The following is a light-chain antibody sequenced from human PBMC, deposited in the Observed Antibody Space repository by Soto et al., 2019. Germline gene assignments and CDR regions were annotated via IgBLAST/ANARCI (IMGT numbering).Light chain of an antibody. CDR2: AAS. V-gene: IGKV3-15*01. CDR3: QQYNKWPLT. Sequence: EIVLTQSPGTRSLSPGERATLSCRASQSVYINLAWYQQKPGQAPRLLMFAASTRATGIPARFSGSGSGTEFTLTISSLQSEDFAVYYCQQYNKWPLTFGGGTKVDIK. CDR1: QSVYIN. J-gene: IGKJ4*01.